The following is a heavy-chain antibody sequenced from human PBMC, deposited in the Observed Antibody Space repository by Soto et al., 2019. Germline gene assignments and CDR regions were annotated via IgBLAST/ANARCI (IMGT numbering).Heavy chain of an antibody. J-gene: IGHJ6*02. CDR2: TYYRSKWYN. D-gene: IGHD6-13*01. CDR1: GDSVSSNSAA. V-gene: IGHV6-1*01. CDR3: ARDRWYSSYYYYYGMDV. Sequence: PSQTLSLTCAISGDSVSSNSAAWNWIRQSPSRGLEWLGRTYYRSKWYNDYTVSVKSRITINPDTSKNQFFLQLNSVTPEDTAVYYCARDRWYSSYYYYYGMDVWGQGTTVTVSS.